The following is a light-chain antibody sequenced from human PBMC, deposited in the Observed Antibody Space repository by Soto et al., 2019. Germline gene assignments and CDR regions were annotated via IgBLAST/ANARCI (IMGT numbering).Light chain of an antibody. CDR3: RQTLLPWT. V-gene: IGKV2-28*01. CDR2: LGS. CDR1: QSLLHSTGFHY. J-gene: IGKJ1*01. Sequence: DIVMTQSPLSLPVTPGEPASISCRSSQSLLHSTGFHYLDWYLQKPGQSPQLLIYLGSHRASGVPDRFSCSGSGTDFTLRISRVEAEDVGVYYCRQTLLPWTFGQGTKVEIK.